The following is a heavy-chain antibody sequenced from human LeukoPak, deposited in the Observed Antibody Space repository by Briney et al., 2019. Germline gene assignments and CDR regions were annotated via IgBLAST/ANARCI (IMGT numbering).Heavy chain of an antibody. Sequence: ASVKVSCKASGYTFTSYDINWVRQATGQGLEWLGWMNPYSGNAAYAQKFQGRVTMTRDTSISTAYMQLSSLRSEDTAVYYCARARYSYGSAVLYHYYYMDVWGKGTTVTVSS. CDR3: ARARYSYGSAVLYHYYYMDV. V-gene: IGHV1-8*01. J-gene: IGHJ6*03. CDR2: MNPYSGNA. CDR1: GYTFTSYD. D-gene: IGHD5-18*01.